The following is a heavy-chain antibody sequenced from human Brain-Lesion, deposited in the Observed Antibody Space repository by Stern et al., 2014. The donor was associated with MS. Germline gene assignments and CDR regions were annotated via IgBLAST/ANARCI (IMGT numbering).Heavy chain of an antibody. CDR3: ATLSPGAGGNYYRHFDY. J-gene: IGHJ4*02. D-gene: IGHD1-26*01. Sequence: VQLVESGAEVKKPGASVKVSCKASGYTLTEFSMHWVRQAPRKGLEWMGGFDPEGGESIYGQKFQGRVTMTEDTSTDTAYMELSSLRSEDTAVYYCATLSPGAGGNYYRHFDYWGQGTLVAVSS. V-gene: IGHV1-24*01. CDR2: FDPEGGES. CDR1: GYTLTEFS.